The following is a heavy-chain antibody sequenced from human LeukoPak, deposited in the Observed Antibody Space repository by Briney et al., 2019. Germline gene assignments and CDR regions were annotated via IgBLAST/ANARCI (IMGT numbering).Heavy chain of an antibody. CDR2: INHSGST. CDR1: GGSFSGYY. V-gene: IGHV4-34*01. J-gene: IGHJ4*02. D-gene: IGHD4-11*01. Sequence: SETLSLTCALYGGSFSGYYWSWIRQPPGKGLEWIGEINHSGSTNYSPSLKSRVTISVDTSKNQFSLKLSSVTAADTAVYYCASDYSTNYWGQGTLVTVSS. CDR3: ASDYSTNY.